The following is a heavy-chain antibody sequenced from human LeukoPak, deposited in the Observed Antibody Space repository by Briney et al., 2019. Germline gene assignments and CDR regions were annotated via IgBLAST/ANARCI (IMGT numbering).Heavy chain of an antibody. Sequence: GGSLRLSCAASGFTFSSYWMSWVRQAPGKGLEWVANIKQDGSEKYYVDSVKGRFTISRDNAKNSLYLQMNSLRAEDTAVYYCARDMALKREGSGYFGSYFDYWGQGTLVTVSS. CDR2: IKQDGSEK. V-gene: IGHV3-7*01. J-gene: IGHJ4*02. D-gene: IGHD3-3*01. CDR1: GFTFSSYW. CDR3: ARDMALKREGSGYFGSYFDY.